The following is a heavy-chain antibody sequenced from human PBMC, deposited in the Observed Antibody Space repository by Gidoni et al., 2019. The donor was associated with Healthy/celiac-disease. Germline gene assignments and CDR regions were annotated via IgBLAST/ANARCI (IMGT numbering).Heavy chain of an antibody. D-gene: IGHD3-10*01. CDR3: ARGRGTPRWATSYGSGQFDY. J-gene: IGHJ4*02. CDR1: GVSFSGYY. CDR2: INHSGST. V-gene: IGHV4-34*01. Sequence: QVQLQQWGAGLLKPSETLSLPCAVYGVSFSGYYWRWIRQPPGKGLEWIGEINHSGSTNYNPSLKSRVTISVDTSKNQFSLKLSSVTAADTAVYYCARGRGTPRWATSYGSGQFDYWGQGTLVTVSS.